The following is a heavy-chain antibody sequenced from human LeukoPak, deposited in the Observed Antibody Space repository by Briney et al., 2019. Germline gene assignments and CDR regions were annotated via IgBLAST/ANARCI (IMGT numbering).Heavy chain of an antibody. V-gene: IGHV3-48*02. Sequence: GGSLRLSCAASGFTFSSYSINWVRQAPGKGLEWVSYISSGGGTIYYAGSVKGRFTISRDNAKNSLYLQMNSLRDEDTAVYYCARDLSSTWYFFAYWGQGTLVTVSS. J-gene: IGHJ4*02. D-gene: IGHD6-13*01. CDR2: ISSGGGTI. CDR3: ARDLSSTWYFFAY. CDR1: GFTFSSYS.